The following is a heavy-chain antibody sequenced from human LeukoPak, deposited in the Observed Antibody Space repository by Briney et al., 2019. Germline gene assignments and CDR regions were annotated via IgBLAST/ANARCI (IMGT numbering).Heavy chain of an antibody. J-gene: IGHJ4*01. CDR3: AARDFWSGPASDY. D-gene: IGHD3-3*01. Sequence: GGSLRLSCAASGFTFSSYGTHWVRQAPGKGLEWVAFIRYDGSEKYYADSVKGRFTISRDNSKNTLYLQMNSLRVEDTAVYYCAARDFWSGPASDYWGHGTLVTVSS. CDR1: GFTFSSYG. CDR2: IRYDGSEK. V-gene: IGHV3-30*02.